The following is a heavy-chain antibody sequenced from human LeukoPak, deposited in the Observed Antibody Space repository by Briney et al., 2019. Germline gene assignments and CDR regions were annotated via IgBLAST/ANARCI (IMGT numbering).Heavy chain of an antibody. CDR2: INSDGSST. CDR3: ARGQGGYSYGSFDY. J-gene: IGHJ4*02. CDR1: GFTFSGFG. D-gene: IGHD5-18*01. V-gene: IGHV3-74*01. Sequence: QTGGSLRLSCAASGFTFSGFGMHWVRQAPGRGLVWVSRINSDGSSTRDADSVKGRFTISRDNAKNTLYLQMNSLRAEDTAVYYCARGQGGYSYGSFDYWGQGTLVTVSS.